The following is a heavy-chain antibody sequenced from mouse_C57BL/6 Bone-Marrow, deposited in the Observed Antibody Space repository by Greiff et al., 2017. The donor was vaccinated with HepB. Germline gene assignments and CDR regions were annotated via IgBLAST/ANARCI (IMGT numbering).Heavy chain of an antibody. CDR3: ARMRLPPYFDV. CDR2: IYPGSGST. D-gene: IGHD2-2*01. CDR1: GYTFTSYW. V-gene: IGHV1-55*01. J-gene: IGHJ1*03. Sequence: VQLQQPGAELVKPGASVKMSCKASGYTFTSYWITWVKQRPGQGLEWIGDIYPGSGSTNYNEKFKSKATLTVYTSSSTAYMQLSSLTSEDSAVYYCARMRLPPYFDVWGTGTTVTVSS.